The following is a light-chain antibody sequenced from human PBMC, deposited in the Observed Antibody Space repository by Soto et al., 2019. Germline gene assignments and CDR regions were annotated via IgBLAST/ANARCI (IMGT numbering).Light chain of an antibody. CDR2: STY. J-gene: IGLJ2*01. Sequence: QTVVTQEPSFSVSPGATVTLTCGLSSGSVSTNNYPSWYQQTPGQAPRTLIYSTYTRSSGVPDRFSASILGNKAALTITGAQADDESDYYCVLYMGSGIWGFGGGTKLTVL. CDR1: SGSVSTNNY. V-gene: IGLV8-61*01. CDR3: VLYMGSGIWG.